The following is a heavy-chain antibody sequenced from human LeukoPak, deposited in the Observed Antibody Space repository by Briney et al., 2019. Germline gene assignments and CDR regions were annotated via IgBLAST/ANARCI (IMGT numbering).Heavy chain of an antibody. J-gene: IGHJ4*02. Sequence: GGSLRLSCAASGFTFSGYWMNWVRQAPGKGLEWVSVIYRGGETYYADSVKGRFTISRDNSKNTLFLQINSLRADDTAVYYCARGSARYFDYWGQGTLVTVSS. CDR1: GFTFSGYW. CDR2: IYRGGET. CDR3: ARGSARYFDY. V-gene: IGHV3-53*01. D-gene: IGHD2-15*01.